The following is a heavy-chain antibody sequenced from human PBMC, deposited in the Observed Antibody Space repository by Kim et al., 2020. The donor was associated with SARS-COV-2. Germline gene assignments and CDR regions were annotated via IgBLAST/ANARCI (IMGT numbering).Heavy chain of an antibody. Sequence: GGSLRLSCAASGFTFSSYEMNWVRQAPGKGLEWVSYISSSGSTIYYADTVKGRFTISRDNANNSLYLQMNSLRAEDTAVYYCASRAASIAARPFDYWGQGTLVTVSA. CDR1: GFTFSSYE. V-gene: IGHV3-48*03. D-gene: IGHD6-6*01. CDR3: ASRAASIAARPFDY. J-gene: IGHJ4*02. CDR2: ISSSGSTI.